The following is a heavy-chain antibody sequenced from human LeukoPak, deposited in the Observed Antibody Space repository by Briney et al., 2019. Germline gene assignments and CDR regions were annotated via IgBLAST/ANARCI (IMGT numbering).Heavy chain of an antibody. CDR2: IDSDGSST. V-gene: IGHV3-74*01. CDR3: ASDKSGRSVTTSFDY. CDR1: GFTFSSYC. Sequence: PGGCLRLSCAASGFTFSSYCMHWVRQAPGKGLVWVSRIDSDGSSTSYADSVKGRFTISRDNAKNTLYLQMNSLRGEDTAVYYCASDKSGRSVTTSFDYWGQGTLVTVSS. D-gene: IGHD4-17*01. J-gene: IGHJ4*02.